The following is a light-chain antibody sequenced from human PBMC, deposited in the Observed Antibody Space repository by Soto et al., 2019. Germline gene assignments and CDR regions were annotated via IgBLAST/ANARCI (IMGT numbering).Light chain of an antibody. CDR2: GNT. Sequence: QSVLTQPPSVSGAPGQRVTISCTGSSSNIGSTYDVQWYQQLPGTAPKLLIHGNTDRPSGVPDRFSGSKSGTSASLAITGLQADDEADYCCQSYDDSLSVHYVFGTGTKVTGL. CDR1: SSNIGSTYD. V-gene: IGLV1-40*01. J-gene: IGLJ1*01. CDR3: QSYDDSLSVHYV.